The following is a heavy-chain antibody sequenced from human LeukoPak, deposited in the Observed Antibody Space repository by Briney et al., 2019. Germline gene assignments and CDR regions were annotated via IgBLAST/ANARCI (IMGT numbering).Heavy chain of an antibody. Sequence: GGSLRLSCAATGFSFRDRYMSWIRQAPGKGMEWVAYISPNSDNIHYADSVKGRFTISRDNAKNSLFLQVNSLRAEDTAVYYCVRETGWLFDFWGQGTLVIVSS. CDR2: ISPNSDNI. CDR1: GFSFRDRY. V-gene: IGHV3-11*04. J-gene: IGHJ4*02. CDR3: VRETGWLFDF. D-gene: IGHD5-12*01.